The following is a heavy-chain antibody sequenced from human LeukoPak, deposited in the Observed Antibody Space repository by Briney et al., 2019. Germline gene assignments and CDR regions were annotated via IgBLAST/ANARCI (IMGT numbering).Heavy chain of an antibody. CDR1: GYTFTSYD. CDR3: ARAGRLVPAAADY. V-gene: IGHV1-8*01. Sequence: ASVKVSCKASGYTFTSYDINWVRQATGQGLEWMGWMNPNSGNTGYAQKFQGRVTMTRNTSISTAYMELSSLRSDDTAVYYCARAGRLVPAAADYWGQGTLVTVSS. D-gene: IGHD2-2*01. J-gene: IGHJ4*02. CDR2: MNPNSGNT.